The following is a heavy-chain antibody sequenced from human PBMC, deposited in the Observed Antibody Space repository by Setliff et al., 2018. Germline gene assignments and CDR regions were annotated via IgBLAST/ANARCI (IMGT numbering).Heavy chain of an antibody. V-gene: IGHV4-34*01. D-gene: IGHD3-10*01. CDR3: ARLSYYGSGSYYDFDS. CDR1: GGSFSGYY. Sequence: LSLTCAVYGGSFSGYYWSWIRQPPGKGLEWIGEINHSGSTNYNPSLKSRVTISVDTSKNQFSLKLTSVTAADTAVYYCARLSYYGSGSYYDFDSWGQGTLVTVSS. CDR2: INHSGST. J-gene: IGHJ4*02.